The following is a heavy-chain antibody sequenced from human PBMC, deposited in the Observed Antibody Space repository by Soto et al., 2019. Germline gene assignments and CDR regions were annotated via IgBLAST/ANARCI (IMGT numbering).Heavy chain of an antibody. CDR1: GFTFSSYA. CDR2: ISGSGGST. J-gene: IGHJ5*02. V-gene: IGHV3-23*01. CDR3: AKDPTAPGWSGYYAP. Sequence: GGSLRLSCAASGFTFSSYAMSWVRQAPGKGLEWVSAISGSGGSTYYADSVKGRFTISRDNSKNTLYLQMNSLRAEDTAVYYCAKDPTAPGWSGYYAPWGQGTLVTVSS. D-gene: IGHD3-3*01.